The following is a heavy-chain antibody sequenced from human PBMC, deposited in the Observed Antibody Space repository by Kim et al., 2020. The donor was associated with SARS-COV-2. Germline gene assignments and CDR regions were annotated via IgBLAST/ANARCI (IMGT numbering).Heavy chain of an antibody. D-gene: IGHD5-12*01. CDR2: IIPIFGTA. Sequence: SVKVSCKASGGTFISYAISWVRQAPGQGLEWMGGIIPIFGTANYAQKFQGRVTITADESTSTAYMELSSLRSEDTAVYYCAEMATQENGFDYWGQGTLVTVSS. J-gene: IGHJ4*02. CDR3: AEMATQENGFDY. V-gene: IGHV1-69*13. CDR1: GGTFISYA.